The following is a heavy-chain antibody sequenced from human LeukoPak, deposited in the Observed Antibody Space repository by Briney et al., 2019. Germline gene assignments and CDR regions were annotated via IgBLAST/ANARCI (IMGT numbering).Heavy chain of an antibody. Sequence: GGSLRLSCAASGFTFSSYELNWVRQAPGKGLEWVSYISSSGSTIYYAESVKGRFTISRDNAKNSLYLQMNSLRAEDTAVYYCARSGGEQLVFFDYWGQGTLVTVSS. D-gene: IGHD6-6*01. V-gene: IGHV3-48*03. CDR2: ISSSGSTI. J-gene: IGHJ4*02. CDR1: GFTFSSYE. CDR3: ARSGGEQLVFFDY.